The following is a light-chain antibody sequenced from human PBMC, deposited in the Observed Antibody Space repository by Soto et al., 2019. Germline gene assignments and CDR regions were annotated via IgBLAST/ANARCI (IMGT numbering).Light chain of an antibody. CDR2: KAS. Sequence: DTQMTQSPSTLSASVGDRVTITCRASQSISNWLAWYQQRPGSAPKLQIYKASNLQSGAPSRFSGSGSGTDFTLAINSLQPDDFAIYYCQQYNTFLPTFGHGTQVEFK. J-gene: IGKJ1*01. CDR3: QQYNTFLPT. V-gene: IGKV1-5*03. CDR1: QSISNW.